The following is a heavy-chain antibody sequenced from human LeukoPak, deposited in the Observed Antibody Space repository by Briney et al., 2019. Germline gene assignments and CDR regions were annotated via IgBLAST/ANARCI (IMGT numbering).Heavy chain of an antibody. CDR1: GYSFTSQW. D-gene: IGHD6-13*01. J-gene: IGHJ5*02. Sequence: GESLKISCKGSGYSFTSQWIGWVRQMPGKGLEWMGFIYPGDSDTRYSPSFQGRVTISADKSISTAYLQWNSLKASDTAMYYCARHVGRITAADTRWFDPWGQGTLVTVSS. CDR3: ARHVGRITAADTRWFDP. CDR2: IYPGDSDT. V-gene: IGHV5-51*01.